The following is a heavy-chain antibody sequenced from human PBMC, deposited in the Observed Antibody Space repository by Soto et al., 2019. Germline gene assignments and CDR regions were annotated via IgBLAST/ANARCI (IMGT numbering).Heavy chain of an antibody. D-gene: IGHD6-19*01. V-gene: IGHV4-4*02. J-gene: IGHJ4*02. CDR2: IYHSGST. Sequence: SETLSLTCAVSGCYISSSNWWSWVRQPPGKGLEWIGEIYHSGSTNYNPSLKSRVTISVDKSKNQFSLKLSSVTAADTAVYYCARVAVAGTRVDYWGQGTLVTVSS. CDR3: ARVAVAGTRVDY. CDR1: GCYISSSNW.